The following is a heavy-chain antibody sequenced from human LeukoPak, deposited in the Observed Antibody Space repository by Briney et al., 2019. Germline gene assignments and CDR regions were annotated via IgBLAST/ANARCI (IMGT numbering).Heavy chain of an antibody. CDR3: AEEGDPGVVCH. Sequence: PGGSLRLSCAASGFTFSGFWMSWVRQAPGKGLEWVANIKQDGSEKYYVDSVKGRFTISRDNAKNSLYLQMNSLRAEDTAVYYCAEEGDPGVVCHWGQGTLVTVSS. V-gene: IGHV3-7*01. CDR1: GFTFSGFW. CDR2: IKQDGSEK. D-gene: IGHD3-3*01. J-gene: IGHJ4*02.